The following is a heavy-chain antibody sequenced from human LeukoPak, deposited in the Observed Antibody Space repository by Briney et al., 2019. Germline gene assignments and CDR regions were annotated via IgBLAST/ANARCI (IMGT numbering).Heavy chain of an antibody. CDR1: GGSISSYY. V-gene: IGHV4-59*01. Sequence: SSETLSLTCTVSGGSISSYYWSWIRQPPGKGLEWIGYIYYSGSTNYNPPLKSRVTISVDTSKNQFSLHLNSVTAADTAVYYCARVITIRGFIFDYWGQGTLVTVSS. CDR2: IYYSGST. J-gene: IGHJ4*02. D-gene: IGHD3-16*01. CDR3: ARVITIRGFIFDY.